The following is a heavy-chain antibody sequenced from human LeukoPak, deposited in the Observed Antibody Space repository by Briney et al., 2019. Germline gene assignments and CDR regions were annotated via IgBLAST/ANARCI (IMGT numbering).Heavy chain of an antibody. CDR1: GFSFSDSA. J-gene: IGHJ4*02. V-gene: IGHV3-74*01. CDR3: ARDGGGSSGYYWGLGY. CDR2: INNDGRDT. D-gene: IGHD3-22*01. Sequence: GGSLRLSCAASGFSFSDSAIHWVRQVPGKGLMWVSRINNDGRDTTYADSVKGRFTISRDNAKDTLYLQMNSLRAEDTAVYYCARDGGGSSGYYWGLGYWGQGTLVTVSS.